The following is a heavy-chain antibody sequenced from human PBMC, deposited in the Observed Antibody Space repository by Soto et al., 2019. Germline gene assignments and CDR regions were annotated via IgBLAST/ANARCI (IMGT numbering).Heavy chain of an antibody. D-gene: IGHD1-1*01. CDR3: ATGSYNWTDGGFDP. Sequence: QVQLVQAGAEVKKPGASVKVSCKVSGYTLTELSMHWVRQAPGKGLEWMGGFDPEDDETIYEQKFQGRVTMTEDPSTDTASMELSSLRSEDTAVYYCATGSYNWTDGGFDPWGQGHLVTVSS. V-gene: IGHV1-24*01. J-gene: IGHJ5*02. CDR2: FDPEDDET. CDR1: GYTLTELS.